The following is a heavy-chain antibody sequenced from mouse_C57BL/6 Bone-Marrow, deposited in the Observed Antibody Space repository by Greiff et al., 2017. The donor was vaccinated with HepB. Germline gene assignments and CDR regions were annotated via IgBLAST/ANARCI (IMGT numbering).Heavy chain of an antibody. Sequence: VQLKESGPGLVAPSQSLSITCTVSGFSLTSYGVHWVRQPPGKGLEWLVVIWSDGSTTYNSALKSRLSISKDNSKSQVFLKMNSLQTDDTAMYYCARHWDYYGSSYGYFDVWGTGTTVTVSS. CDR2: IWSDGST. CDR1: GFSLTSYG. CDR3: ARHWDYYGSSYGYFDV. J-gene: IGHJ1*03. V-gene: IGHV2-6-1*01. D-gene: IGHD1-1*01.